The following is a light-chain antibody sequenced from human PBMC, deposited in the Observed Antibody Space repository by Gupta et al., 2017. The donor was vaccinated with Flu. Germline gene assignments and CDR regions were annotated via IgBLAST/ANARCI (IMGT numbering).Light chain of an antibody. V-gene: IGKV3-20*01. CDR1: QSVGTNY. J-gene: IGKJ3*01. CDR3: QQYSSSPS. Sequence: PGTLSLSPGERATLSCRASQSVGTNYVAWYQKKSGQAPRLLIYGVYRRATGIPDRFSGSGSGTEFTLTISRLEPEDFAVYYGQQYSSSPSFGPGTKVDIK. CDR2: GVY.